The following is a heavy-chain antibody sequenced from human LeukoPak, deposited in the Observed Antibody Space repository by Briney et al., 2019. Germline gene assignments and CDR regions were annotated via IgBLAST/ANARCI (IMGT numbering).Heavy chain of an antibody. CDR2: ITSGGGT. Sequence: GGSLRLSCAASGFTFSSYAMSWVRQAPGKGLEWVSSITSGGGTSDADSVKGRFTISRDDSKNTLYLQMSSLRAEDTAIYYCAKSSAGRYDYWGQGTLVTVSS. V-gene: IGHV3-23*01. D-gene: IGHD2-15*01. CDR3: AKSSAGRYDY. CDR1: GFTFSSYA. J-gene: IGHJ4*02.